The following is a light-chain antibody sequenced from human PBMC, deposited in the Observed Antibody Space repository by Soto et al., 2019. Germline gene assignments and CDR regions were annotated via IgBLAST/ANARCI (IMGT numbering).Light chain of an antibody. J-gene: IGKJ1*01. CDR3: QQYGKT. CDR1: QSVSNNY. CDR2: GAS. Sequence: ENVLTQSPGTLSLSPGERATLSCRASQSVSNNYLAWYQQKPGQAPRLLIYGASSRATGIPDRFSGSGSGTDFTLTISRLEPEDFAVYYCQQYGKTFGQGTKVDIK. V-gene: IGKV3-20*01.